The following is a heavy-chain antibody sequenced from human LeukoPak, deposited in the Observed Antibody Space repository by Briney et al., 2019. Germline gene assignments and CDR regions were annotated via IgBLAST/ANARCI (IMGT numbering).Heavy chain of an antibody. CDR1: GFTFSSYS. CDR2: ISSSSSYI. J-gene: IGHJ4*02. CDR3: ARVLIAAASDY. V-gene: IGHV3-21*01. Sequence: GGSLRLSCAASGFTFSSYSMNWVRQAPGKGLEWVSSISSSSSYIYYADSVKGRFTISRDNAKNSLYLQMNSLRAEDTAVYYCARVLIAAASDYWGQGTLVTVSS. D-gene: IGHD6-13*01.